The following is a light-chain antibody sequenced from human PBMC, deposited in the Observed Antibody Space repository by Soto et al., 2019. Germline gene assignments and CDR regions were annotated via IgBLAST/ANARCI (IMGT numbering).Light chain of an antibody. CDR2: DVT. CDR3: SAFTSSITYV. V-gene: IGLV2-14*01. CDR1: SSDVGGYNS. Sequence: QSALTQPASVSGSPGKSITISCTGTSSDVGGYNSVSWYRQDPGKAPKLMIYDVTNRPSGVSNRFSGSKSGNTASLTISGLQAEDEADYYCSAFTSSITYVFGTGTQLTVL. J-gene: IGLJ1*01.